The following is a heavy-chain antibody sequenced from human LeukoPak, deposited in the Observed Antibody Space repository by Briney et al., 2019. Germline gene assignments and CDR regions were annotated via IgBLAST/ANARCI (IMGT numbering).Heavy chain of an antibody. CDR1: GFTFGDYA. Sequence: GGSLRPSCTASGFTFGDYAMSWVRQAPGTGLEWVGFIRSKAYGGTTEYAASVKGRFTISRDDSKSIAYLQMNSLKTEDRAVYYCTRVGYDFLYHYYMDVWGKGTTVTVSS. D-gene: IGHD3-3*01. V-gene: IGHV3-49*04. J-gene: IGHJ6*03. CDR3: TRVGYDFLYHYYMDV. CDR2: IRSKAYGGTT.